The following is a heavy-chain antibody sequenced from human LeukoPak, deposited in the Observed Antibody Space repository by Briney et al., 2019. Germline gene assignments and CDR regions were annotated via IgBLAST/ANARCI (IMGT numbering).Heavy chain of an antibody. Sequence: GRSLRLSCAASGFTFDDYAMHWVRQAPGKGLEWVSGISWNSGSIGYADSVKGRFTISRDNAKNSLYLQMNSLRAEDTALYYCVGMSDSHDYWGQGTLVTVSS. J-gene: IGHJ4*02. D-gene: IGHD1-14*01. V-gene: IGHV3-9*01. CDR2: ISWNSGSI. CDR1: GFTFDDYA. CDR3: VGMSDSHDY.